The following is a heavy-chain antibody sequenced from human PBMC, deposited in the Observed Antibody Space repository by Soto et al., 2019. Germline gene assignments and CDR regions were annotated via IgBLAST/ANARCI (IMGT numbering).Heavy chain of an antibody. D-gene: IGHD2-2*01. CDR2: IKSKADGGTT. CDR3: TTDSYINMPIVRFDY. J-gene: IGHJ4*01. Sequence: GGSLRLSCAASGFIFSNAWINWVRQAPGKGLKWVGRIKSKADGGTTDFAAPVKGRFAISRDDSKNMMYMEMSSLRTEDTAVYYCTTDSYINMPIVRFDYWCHGTLVTVSS. CDR1: GFIFSNAW. V-gene: IGHV3-15*07.